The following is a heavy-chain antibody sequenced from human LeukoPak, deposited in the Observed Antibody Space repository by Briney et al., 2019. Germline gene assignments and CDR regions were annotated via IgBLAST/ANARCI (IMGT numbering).Heavy chain of an antibody. CDR2: ISGSGGST. Sequence: RPGGSLRLSCAASGFTFSSYAMSWVRQAPGKGLEWLSAISGSGGSTYYADSVKGRFTISRDNSKNTLYLQMNSLRAGDTAVYYCAKGSDSSVPNWFDPWGQGTLVTVSS. CDR3: AKGSDSSVPNWFDP. J-gene: IGHJ5*02. CDR1: GFTFSSYA. V-gene: IGHV3-23*01. D-gene: IGHD6-25*01.